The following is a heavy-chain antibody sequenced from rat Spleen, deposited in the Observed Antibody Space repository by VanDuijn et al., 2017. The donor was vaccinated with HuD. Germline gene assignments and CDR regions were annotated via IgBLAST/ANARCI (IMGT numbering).Heavy chain of an antibody. CDR1: GFTFSDYN. V-gene: IGHV5-7*01. Sequence: EVQLVESDGGLVRPGRSLKLSCAASGFTFSDYNMAWVRQAPKKGLEWVATISYDGSSTYYRDSVKGRFTISRDNAKSTLYLQMDSLRSEDTATYYCASGSYFDYWGQGVMVTVSS. CDR3: ASGSYFDY. J-gene: IGHJ2*01. D-gene: IGHD5-1*01. CDR2: ISYDGSST.